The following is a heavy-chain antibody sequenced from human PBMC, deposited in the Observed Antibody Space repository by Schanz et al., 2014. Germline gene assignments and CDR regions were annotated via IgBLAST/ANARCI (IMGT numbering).Heavy chain of an antibody. J-gene: IGHJ4*02. D-gene: IGHD3-9*01. CDR3: AYYDVLTGFDY. CDR2: IGGSGDST. Sequence: EVHLLESGGGLVQPGGSLRLSCAASGFTFSNHALSWVRQAPGKGLEWVSGIGGSGDSTHYADSVKGRFIISRDNSKNTLYLQMNNLRAEDTAVYYCAYYDVLTGFDYWGQGTQVTVSS. CDR1: GFTFSNHA. V-gene: IGHV3-23*01.